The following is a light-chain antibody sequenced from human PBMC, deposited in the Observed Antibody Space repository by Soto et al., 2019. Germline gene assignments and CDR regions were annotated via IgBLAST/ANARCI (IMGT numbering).Light chain of an antibody. CDR3: QHNNNSRT. Sequence: EIVMTQSPATLSVFPGERATLSCRASQSVNNKLAWYQQKPGQAPRLLSHGVSRRATGIPTSFSGRAAGTEFTRTISLLDSEYSADYWSQHNNNSRTFGQGTNV. V-gene: IGKV3D-15*03. CDR2: GVS. J-gene: IGKJ1*01. CDR1: QSVNNK.